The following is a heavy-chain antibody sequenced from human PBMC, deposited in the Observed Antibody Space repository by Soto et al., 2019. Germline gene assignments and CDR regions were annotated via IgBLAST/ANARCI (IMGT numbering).Heavy chain of an antibody. J-gene: IGHJ6*02. Sequence: RGESLKISCKGSGYSFTSYWISWVRQMPGKGLEWMGRIDPSDSYTNYSPSFQGHVTISADKSISTAYLQWSSLKASDTAMYYCAITVENYYYGMDVWGQGTTVTVSS. V-gene: IGHV5-10-1*01. CDR2: IDPSDSYT. D-gene: IGHD4-4*01. CDR1: GYSFTSYW. CDR3: AITVENYYYGMDV.